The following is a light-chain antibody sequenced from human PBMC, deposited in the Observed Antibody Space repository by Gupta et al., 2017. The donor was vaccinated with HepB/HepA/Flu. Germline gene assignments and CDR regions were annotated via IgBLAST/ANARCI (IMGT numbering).Light chain of an antibody. CDR2: LGS. CDR3: MQALQTPRT. Sequence: DIVMTQSPLSLPITPGEPASISCRSSQSLLHSNGYNYLDWYLQKPGQSPQLRIYLGSNRASGVPDRFNCSGSGTGFTLKISRVEAEDVGVYYCMQALQTPRTFGQGTKLEIK. V-gene: IGKV2-28*01. CDR1: QSLLHSNGYNY. J-gene: IGKJ2*01.